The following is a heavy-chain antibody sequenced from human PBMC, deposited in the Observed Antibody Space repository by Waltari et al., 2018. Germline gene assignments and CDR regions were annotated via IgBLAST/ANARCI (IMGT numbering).Heavy chain of an antibody. J-gene: IGHJ4*02. CDR3: ARSYDFWSGYPLHY. V-gene: IGHV4-59*01. CDR1: GDSITNYY. CDR2: IAYSGST. Sequence: QVQLQESGPGLVKPSETLSLICSVSGDSITNYYWSWVRQPPGKGLEWIGYIAYSGSTRYNPSLKSRATISVDTSKKQFSLRLGSVTAADTAINYCARSYDFWSGYPLHYWGQGTLVTVSS. D-gene: IGHD3-3*01.